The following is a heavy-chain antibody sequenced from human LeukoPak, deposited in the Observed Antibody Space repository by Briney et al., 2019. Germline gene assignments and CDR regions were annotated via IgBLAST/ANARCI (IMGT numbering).Heavy chain of an antibody. D-gene: IGHD5-12*01. CDR1: GFTFSSYE. CDR3: AKDDDWLRFEH. CDR2: ISSSGSTI. J-gene: IGHJ4*02. V-gene: IGHV3-48*03. Sequence: GGSLRLSCAASGFTFSSYEMNWVRQAPGKGLEWVSYISSSGSTIYYADSVKGRFTISRDNAKNSLYLQMNSLRAEDTAVYYCAKDDDWLRFEHWGRGTPVSVSS.